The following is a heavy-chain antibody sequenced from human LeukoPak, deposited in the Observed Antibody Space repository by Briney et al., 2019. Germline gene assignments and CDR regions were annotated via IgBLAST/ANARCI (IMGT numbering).Heavy chain of an antibody. CDR1: GFTFSSYW. J-gene: IGHJ4*02. CDR2: IKQDGSEK. D-gene: IGHD3-9*01. Sequence: GGSLGLSCAASGFTFSSYWMSWVRQAPGKGLEWVANIKQDGSEKYYVDSVKGRFTISRDNAKNSLYLQMNSLRAEDTAVYYCARDHYDILTGPDYWGQGTLVTVSS. V-gene: IGHV3-7*03. CDR3: ARDHYDILTGPDY.